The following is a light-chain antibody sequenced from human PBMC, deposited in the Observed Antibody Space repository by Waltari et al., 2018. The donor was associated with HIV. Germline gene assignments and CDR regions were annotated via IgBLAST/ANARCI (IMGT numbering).Light chain of an antibody. V-gene: IGKV2-30*01. CDR1: QSLESTDGNTY. J-gene: IGKJ4*01. Sequence: DVVMTQTPVSLLVTLVQSASVSCTSSQSLESTDGNTYLNWFHQRPGHPPRRLIYKVPNRDSGVSDRFSGSGSGTEFTLKITTVEAEDAGIYFCMQGTHFLTFGGGTKV. CDR3: MQGTHFLT. CDR2: KVP.